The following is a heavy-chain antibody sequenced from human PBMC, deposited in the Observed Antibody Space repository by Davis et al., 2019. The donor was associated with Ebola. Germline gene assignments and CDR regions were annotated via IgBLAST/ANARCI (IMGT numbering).Heavy chain of an antibody. D-gene: IGHD2-15*01. CDR3: ARGPDVVALVAPTLPDY. V-gene: IGHV3-23*01. CDR1: GFTSSSYA. Sequence: PGGSLRLSCEASGFTSSSYAMSWVRLSPGRGLEWVSGLTGSSGSNTYYADSVKGRFAISRDNAKDTLSLQMNSLRPEDTGIYYCARGPDVVALVAPTLPDYWGQGTLVTVSS. J-gene: IGHJ4*02. CDR2: LTGSSGSNT.